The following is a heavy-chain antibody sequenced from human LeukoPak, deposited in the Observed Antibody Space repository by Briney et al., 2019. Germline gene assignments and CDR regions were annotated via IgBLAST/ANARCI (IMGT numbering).Heavy chain of an antibody. Sequence: GASVKVSCKASGGTFIIYAISWVRQAPGQGLEWMGGIIPIFGTANYAQKFQARVTITADESTSTAYMELSSLRSEDTAVYYCARSNPDYYGSGSLLDYWGQGTLVTVSS. CDR3: ARSNPDYYGSGSLLDY. D-gene: IGHD3-10*01. V-gene: IGHV1-69*13. J-gene: IGHJ4*02. CDR2: IIPIFGTA. CDR1: GGTFIIYA.